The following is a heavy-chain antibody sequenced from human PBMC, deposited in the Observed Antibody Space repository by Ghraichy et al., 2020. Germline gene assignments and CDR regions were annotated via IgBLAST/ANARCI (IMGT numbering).Heavy chain of an antibody. D-gene: IGHD5-18*01. CDR1: GGSVNSGNYY. J-gene: IGHJ4*02. Sequence: ESLNISCSVSGGSVNSGNYYWSWIRQPPGKGLEWIGYIFYSGSSNYSPSLKSRVTISVDTSKNQFSLRLSSVTAADTAVYYCARVRGYNYGLFDYWGQGTQVTVSS. CDR2: IFYSGSS. CDR3: ARVRGYNYGLFDY. V-gene: IGHV4-61*01.